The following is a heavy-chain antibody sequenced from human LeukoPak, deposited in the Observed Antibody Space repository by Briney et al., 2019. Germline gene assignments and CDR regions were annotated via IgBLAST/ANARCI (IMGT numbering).Heavy chain of an antibody. V-gene: IGHV4-34*01. D-gene: IGHD3-10*01. CDR3: ARLGGYYGSGSSASPIDY. CDR1: GGSITGYY. Sequence: SETLSLTCAVYGGSITGYYWSWIRQTPGRGLEWVGEIHYTGATSYNPSLKSRATISTDTSKNQFSLRLSSVTAADTAVYYCARLGGYYGSGSSASPIDYWGQGTLVTVSS. CDR2: IHYTGAT. J-gene: IGHJ4*02.